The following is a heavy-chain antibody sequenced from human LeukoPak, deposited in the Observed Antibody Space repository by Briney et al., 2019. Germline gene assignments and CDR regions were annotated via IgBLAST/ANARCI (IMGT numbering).Heavy chain of an antibody. Sequence: GGSLRLSCVASGFSFSTHNMNWVRQAPGQGLEWVSSIGRGSSYVYYADSLKGRFTISRDNSKNSLYLQMNSLRTEDTALYYCAKDGGYYDFWSGYHTTQPSIGMDVWGQGTTVTVSS. CDR1: GFSFSTHN. CDR3: AKDGGYYDFWSGYHTTQPSIGMDV. D-gene: IGHD3-3*01. J-gene: IGHJ6*02. CDR2: IGRGSSYV. V-gene: IGHV3-21*04.